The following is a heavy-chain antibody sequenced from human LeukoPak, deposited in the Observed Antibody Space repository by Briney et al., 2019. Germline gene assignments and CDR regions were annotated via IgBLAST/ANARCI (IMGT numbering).Heavy chain of an antibody. Sequence: PGGSLRLSCAASGFSLSGYGMHWVRQAPGKGLEWVAFIRYDGSRKYYADSMKGRFTISRDNSKNTLYLEMTSLRAEDTAVYSCAKDLAYCSTTTCPTWGQGTLVTVSS. CDR1: GFSLSGYG. CDR2: IRYDGSRK. J-gene: IGHJ5*02. V-gene: IGHV3-30*02. D-gene: IGHD2-2*01. CDR3: AKDLAYCSTTTCPT.